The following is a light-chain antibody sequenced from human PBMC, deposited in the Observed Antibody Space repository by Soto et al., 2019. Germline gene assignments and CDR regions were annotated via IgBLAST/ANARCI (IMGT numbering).Light chain of an antibody. CDR2: GNN. J-gene: IGLJ2*01. CDR3: ATWDSRLRALL. V-gene: IGLV1-44*01. CDR1: SSNIGRNS. Sequence: QSVLTQAPSVSGTPGQRVTITCSGSSSNIGRNSVNWYQHLPGTAPKLLTHGNNHRPSGVPDRFSGSKSGTSASLAISGLQPEDEADYCCATWDSRLRALLFGGGTKVTVL.